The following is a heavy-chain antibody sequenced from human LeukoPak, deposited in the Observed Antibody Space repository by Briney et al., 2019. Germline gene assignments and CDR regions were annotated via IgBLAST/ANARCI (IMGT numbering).Heavy chain of an antibody. CDR3: AASSGWYKVDY. J-gene: IGHJ4*02. CDR1: GDSISSDNW. V-gene: IGHV4-4*02. Sequence: PSETLSLTCAASGDSISSDNWWSWVRQPPGKGLEWIGEMHHSGRSNHNPSLKSRVTISIDKSKSQFSLKLTSVTAADTAVYYCAASSGWYKVDYWGQGTLVTVSS. CDR2: MHHSGRS. D-gene: IGHD6-19*01.